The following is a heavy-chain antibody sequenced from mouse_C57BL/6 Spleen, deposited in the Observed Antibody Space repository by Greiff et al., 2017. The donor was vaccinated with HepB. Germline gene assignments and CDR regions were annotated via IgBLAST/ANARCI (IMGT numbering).Heavy chain of an antibody. D-gene: IGHD1-1*02. CDR1: GYTFTSYW. V-gene: IGHV1-72*01. Sequence: VQLQQPGAELVKPGASVKLSCKASGYTFTSYWMHWVKQRPGRGLEWIGRIDPSSGDTKYNEKFKVKATLTADKSSSTAYMQLSSRTSEDSAVYYCARDSGGYAFDYWGQGTSVTVSA. J-gene: IGHJ4*01. CDR2: IDPSSGDT. CDR3: ARDSGGYAFDY.